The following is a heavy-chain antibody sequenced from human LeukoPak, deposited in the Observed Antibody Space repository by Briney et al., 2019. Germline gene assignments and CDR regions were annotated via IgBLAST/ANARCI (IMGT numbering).Heavy chain of an antibody. Sequence: GGSLRLSCGASGFTFSSYWMNWVRQAPGKGLEWVANIKEDGSEKYYVDSVKGRFTISRDNSKNTLYLQMNSLRAEDTAVYYCAHGSMYQLDYWGQGTLVTVSS. CDR1: GFTFSSYW. V-gene: IGHV3-7*03. J-gene: IGHJ4*02. CDR3: AHGSMYQLDY. CDR2: IKEDGSEK. D-gene: IGHD2-2*01.